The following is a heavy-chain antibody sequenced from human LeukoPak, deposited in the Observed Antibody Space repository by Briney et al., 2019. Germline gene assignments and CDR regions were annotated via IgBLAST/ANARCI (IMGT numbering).Heavy chain of an antibody. V-gene: IGHV1-2*02. CDR2: INPNSGGT. D-gene: IGHD3-3*01. Sequence: GASVKVSCKASGYTFTGYYMHWVRQAPGQGLEWMVWINPNSGGTNYAQKFQGRVTMTRDTSISTAYMELSRLRSDDTAVYYCARVELHYDFWSGPGKYYFDYWGQGTLVTVSS. CDR1: GYTFTGYY. J-gene: IGHJ4*02. CDR3: ARVELHYDFWSGPGKYYFDY.